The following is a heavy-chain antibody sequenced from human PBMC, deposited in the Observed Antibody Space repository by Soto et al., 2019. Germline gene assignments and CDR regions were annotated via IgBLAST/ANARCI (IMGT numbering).Heavy chain of an antibody. J-gene: IGHJ4*02. CDR2: ISAYNGNT. Sequence: GASVKVSCKASGYTFTSYGISWVRQAPGQGLEWMGWISAYNGNTNYAQKLQGRVTMTTDTSTSTAYMELRSLRSDDTAVYYCARDSFSASRIYGSGSSSVDYWGQGTLVTVS. CDR3: ARDSFSASRIYGSGSSSVDY. V-gene: IGHV1-18*01. D-gene: IGHD3-10*01. CDR1: GYTFTSYG.